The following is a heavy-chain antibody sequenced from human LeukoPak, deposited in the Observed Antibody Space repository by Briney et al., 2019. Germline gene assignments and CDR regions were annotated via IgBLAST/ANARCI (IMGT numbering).Heavy chain of an antibody. CDR3: ARDSKIQLWLRIVDYYGMDL. CDR2: ISSSSSYI. V-gene: IGHV3-21*04. D-gene: IGHD5-18*01. Sequence: PGGSLRLSCAASGFTFSSYSMNWVRQAPGKGLEWVSSISSSSSYIYYADSVKGRFTISRDNAKNSLYLQMNSLRAEDTAVYYCARDSKIQLWLRIVDYYGMDLRGQGTTVTVSS. J-gene: IGHJ6*02. CDR1: GFTFSSYS.